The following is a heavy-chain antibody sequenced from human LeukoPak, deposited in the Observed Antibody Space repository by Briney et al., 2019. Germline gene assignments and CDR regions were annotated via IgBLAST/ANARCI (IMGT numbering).Heavy chain of an antibody. CDR2: IYHSGST. D-gene: IGHD6-19*01. V-gene: IGHV4-38-2*02. CDR3: ARAIAVAGKPDTFDP. CDR1: GYSISSGYY. J-gene: IGHJ5*02. Sequence: SETLSLTCTVSGYSISSGYYWGWIRQPPGKGLEWIGSIYHSGSTYYNPSLKSRVTIAVDTSKNQFSLKLSSVTAADTAVYYCARAIAVAGKPDTFDPWGQGTLVTVSS.